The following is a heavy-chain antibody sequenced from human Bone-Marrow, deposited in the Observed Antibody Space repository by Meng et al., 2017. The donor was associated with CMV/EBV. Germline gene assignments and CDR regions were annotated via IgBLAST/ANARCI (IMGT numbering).Heavy chain of an antibody. CDR3: ARGARIPFDY. CDR1: GYAFTGFY. D-gene: IGHD2-2*01. CDR2: INPNSGGT. V-gene: IGHV1-2*02. Sequence: SGKASGYAFTGFYLHWVRQAHGQGLEWTGWINPNSGGTNYAQKLQGRVTMTRDTSISTAYMELRRMRADDTAVYYCARGARIPFDYWGQGTLVTVSS. J-gene: IGHJ4*02.